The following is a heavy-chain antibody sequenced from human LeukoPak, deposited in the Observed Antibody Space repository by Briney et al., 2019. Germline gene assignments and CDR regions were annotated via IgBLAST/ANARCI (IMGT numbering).Heavy chain of an antibody. CDR2: IKQDGSEK. Sequence: AGGSPRLSCAASGFTFSSYWMSWVRQAPGKGLEWVANIKQDGSEKYYVDSVKGRFTISRDNAKNSLYLQMNSLRAEDTAVYYCARDQKGNYYDSSGYYYINWFDPWGQGTLVTVSS. V-gene: IGHV3-7*01. J-gene: IGHJ5*02. CDR1: GFTFSSYW. D-gene: IGHD3-22*01. CDR3: ARDQKGNYYDSSGYYYINWFDP.